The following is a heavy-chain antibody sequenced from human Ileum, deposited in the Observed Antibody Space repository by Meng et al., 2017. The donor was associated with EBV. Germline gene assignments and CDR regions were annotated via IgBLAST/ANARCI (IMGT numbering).Heavy chain of an antibody. CDR3: ARVGQWLPIDY. Sequence: QGQLRGSGPGLVKPSGTLSLTCAVSGGSISSSNWWSWVRQPPGKGLEWIGEIYHSGSTNYNPSLKSRVTMSVDKSKNQFSLNLSSVTAADTAVYYCARVGQWLPIDYWGQGTLVTVSS. CDR1: GGSISSSNW. V-gene: IGHV4-4*02. J-gene: IGHJ4*02. CDR2: IYHSGST. D-gene: IGHD6-19*01.